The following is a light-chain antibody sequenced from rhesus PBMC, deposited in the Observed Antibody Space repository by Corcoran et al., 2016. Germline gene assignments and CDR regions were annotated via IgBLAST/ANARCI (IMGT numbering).Light chain of an antibody. V-gene: IGKV1-25*01. CDR2: EAS. Sequence: DIQMTQSPSSLSASVGDRVTITCRASQGITNDLAWYQQKPGETPKLLIYEASSLQSGIPSRFSGSGSGTDFTLTLSSLQSEDFATYYCQHYYSTPRTFGQGTKVEIK. J-gene: IGKJ1*01. CDR3: QHYYSTPRT. CDR1: QGITND.